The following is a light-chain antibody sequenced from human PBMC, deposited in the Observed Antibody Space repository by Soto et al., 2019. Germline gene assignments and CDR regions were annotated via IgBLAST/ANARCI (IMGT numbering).Light chain of an antibody. CDR1: QSISSW. Sequence: DIQMTQSPSTLSASVGDRVTITCRASQSISSWLAWYQQKPGKAPKLLIYKASSLESGVPSRFSGSGSGTEFTLTISSLQPDDFATYYCQQYNSYPPTVGQGTKVDSK. CDR2: KAS. J-gene: IGKJ1*01. V-gene: IGKV1-5*03. CDR3: QQYNSYPPT.